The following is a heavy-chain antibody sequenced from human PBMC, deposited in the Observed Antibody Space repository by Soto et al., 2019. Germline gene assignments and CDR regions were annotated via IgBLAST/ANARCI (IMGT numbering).Heavy chain of an antibody. D-gene: IGHD3-10*01. Sequence: QVQLQQWGAGLLKPSETLSLTCAVYGGSFSGYYWSWIRQPPGKGLEWIGEINHSGSTNYNPSLKSRVPISVDTAKNQFSLKLSSVTAADTAVYYCARWGFGDRTFDYWGQGTLVTVSS. J-gene: IGHJ4*02. CDR2: INHSGST. V-gene: IGHV4-34*01. CDR3: ARWGFGDRTFDY. CDR1: GGSFSGYY.